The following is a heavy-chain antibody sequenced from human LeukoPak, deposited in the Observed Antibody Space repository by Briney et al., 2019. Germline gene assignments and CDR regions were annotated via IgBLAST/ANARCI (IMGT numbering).Heavy chain of an antibody. CDR2: IYSGGST. CDR1: GFTVSSNY. V-gene: IGHV3-66*01. CDR3: AKALIFSYYYESSAFDY. D-gene: IGHD3-22*01. J-gene: IGHJ4*02. Sequence: PGGSLRLSCAASGFTVSSNYMSWVRQAPGKGLEWVSVIYSGGSTYYADSVKGRFTISRDNSKNTLYLQMNSLRAEDTAVYYCAKALIFSYYYESSAFDYWGQGTLVTVSS.